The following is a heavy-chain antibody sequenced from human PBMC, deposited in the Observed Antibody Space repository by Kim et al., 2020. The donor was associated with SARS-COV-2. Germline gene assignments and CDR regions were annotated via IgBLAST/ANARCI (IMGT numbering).Heavy chain of an antibody. D-gene: IGHD3-16*01. V-gene: IGHV4-39*07. CDR1: GGSISSSSYY. Sequence: SETLSLTCTVSGGSISSSSYYWGWIRQPPGKGLEWIGSIYYSGSTYYNPSLKSRVTISVDTSKNQFSLKLSSVTAADTAVYYCARVGDPLRSGYYFDYWGQGTLVTVSS. J-gene: IGHJ4*02. CDR2: IYYSGST. CDR3: ARVGDPLRSGYYFDY.